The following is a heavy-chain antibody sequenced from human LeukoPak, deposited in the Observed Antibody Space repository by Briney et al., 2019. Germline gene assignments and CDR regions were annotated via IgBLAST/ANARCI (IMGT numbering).Heavy chain of an antibody. CDR1: GFTFSSYG. CDR2: IRYDGSNK. J-gene: IGHJ5*02. CDR3: AKGGIAAAPLYNWFDP. D-gene: IGHD6-13*01. Sequence: PGGSLRLSCAAPGFTFSSYGMHWVRQAPGKGLEWVAFIRYDGSNKYYADSVKGRFTISRDNSKNTLYLQMNSLRAEDTAVYYCAKGGIAAAPLYNWFDPWGQGTLVTVSS. V-gene: IGHV3-30*02.